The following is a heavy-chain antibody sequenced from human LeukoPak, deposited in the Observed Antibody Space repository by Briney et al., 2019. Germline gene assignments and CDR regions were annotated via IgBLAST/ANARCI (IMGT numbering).Heavy chain of an antibody. D-gene: IGHD3-22*01. CDR3: ASSDSSGYYYLGAFDI. V-gene: IGHV4-59*01. Sequence: PSETLSLTCAVYGGSFSGYYWSWIRQPPGKGLEWIGYIYYSGSTNYNPSLKSRVTISVDTSKNQFSLKLSSVTAADTAVYYCASSDSSGYYYLGAFDIWGQGTMVTVSS. CDR1: GGSFSGYY. J-gene: IGHJ3*02. CDR2: IYYSGST.